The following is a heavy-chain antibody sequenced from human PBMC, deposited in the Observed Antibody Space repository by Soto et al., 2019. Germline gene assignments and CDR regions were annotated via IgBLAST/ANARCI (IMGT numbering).Heavy chain of an antibody. Sequence: ASVKVSFKASGYTFTSYGISWVRQAPGQGLEWMGWISAYNGNTNYAQKLQGRVTMTTDTSTSTAYMELRSLRSDDTAVYYCAREVYCSGGSCYPLLSYGMDVWGQGTTVTVSS. J-gene: IGHJ6*02. CDR3: AREVYCSGGSCYPLLSYGMDV. CDR1: GYTFTSYG. CDR2: ISAYNGNT. D-gene: IGHD2-15*01. V-gene: IGHV1-18*01.